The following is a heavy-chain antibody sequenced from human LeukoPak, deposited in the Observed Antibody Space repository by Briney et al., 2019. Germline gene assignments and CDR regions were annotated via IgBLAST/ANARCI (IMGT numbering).Heavy chain of an antibody. Sequence: SETLSLTCTVSGVSISSSTYYWGWIRQPPGKGLEWIGSIFYSGSTYYNPSLKSRVTISVDTSKNQFSLKLNSVTAADTAVYYCARQESSNWDWGQGTLVTVSS. V-gene: IGHV4-39*01. J-gene: IGHJ4*02. D-gene: IGHD6-13*01. CDR1: GVSISSSTYY. CDR3: ARQESSNWD. CDR2: IFYSGST.